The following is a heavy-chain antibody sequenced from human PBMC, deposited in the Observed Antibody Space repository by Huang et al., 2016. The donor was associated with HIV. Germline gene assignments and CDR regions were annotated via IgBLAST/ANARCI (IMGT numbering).Heavy chain of an antibody. CDR1: DGSISSSSYY. V-gene: IGHV4-39*01. Sequence: QLQLQESGPGLVKPSETLSLTCTVSDGSISSSSYYWGWSRQPPGKGLEWIATFFYDGNTYYNPSLKSRVTISVDTSKNQFSLNLSSVTAADTAVYYCAAMVRGVISYFDYWGQGTLVTVSS. CDR3: AAMVRGVISYFDY. CDR2: FFYDGNT. D-gene: IGHD3-10*01. J-gene: IGHJ4*02.